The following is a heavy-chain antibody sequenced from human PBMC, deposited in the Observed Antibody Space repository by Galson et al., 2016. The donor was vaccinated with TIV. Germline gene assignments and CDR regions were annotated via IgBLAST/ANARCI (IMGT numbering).Heavy chain of an antibody. D-gene: IGHD2-2*01. CDR1: GYTFTSYH. Sequence: SVKVSCKASGYTFTSYHINWVRQATGQGLEWMGWINPDSGNTGYVQKFQGRVTMTRNISASTVYMELSSLRSEDTAVYYCARSWSVVAPNWFDPWGQGTLVTVS. V-gene: IGHV1-8*02. J-gene: IGHJ5*02. CDR2: INPDSGNT. CDR3: ARSWSVVAPNWFDP.